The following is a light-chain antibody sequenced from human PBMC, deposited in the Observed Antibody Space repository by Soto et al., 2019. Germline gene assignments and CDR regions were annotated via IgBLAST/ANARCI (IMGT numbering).Light chain of an antibody. J-gene: IGLJ2*01. V-gene: IGLV1-47*01. CDR2: RTN. CDR1: GSNIGSNS. CDR3: AVWDDSLSGHVI. Sequence: QSVLTQPPSASGTPGQRVTISCSGSGSNIGSNSVYWYQHLPGTAPKLLISRTNQRPSGVPDRFSGSRSGTSASLAISGLRSEDEADYYCAVWDDSLSGHVIFGGGTQLTVL.